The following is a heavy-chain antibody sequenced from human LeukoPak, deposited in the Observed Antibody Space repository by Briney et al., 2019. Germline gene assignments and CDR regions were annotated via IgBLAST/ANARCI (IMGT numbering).Heavy chain of an antibody. Sequence: GGSLRLSCAASGFTFSTYGMHWVRQAPGKGLEWVSAISGSGGSTYYADSVKGRFTISRDNSKNTLYLQMNSLRAEDTAVYYCAKGATVAGTPNYVDYWGQGTLVTVSS. CDR1: GFTFSTYG. D-gene: IGHD6-19*01. V-gene: IGHV3-23*01. CDR2: ISGSGGST. J-gene: IGHJ4*02. CDR3: AKGATVAGTPNYVDY.